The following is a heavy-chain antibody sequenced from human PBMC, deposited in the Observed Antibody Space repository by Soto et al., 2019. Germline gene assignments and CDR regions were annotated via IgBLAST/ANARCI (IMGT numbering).Heavy chain of an antibody. CDR2: VSGSGSST. D-gene: IGHD6-19*01. Sequence: HPGGSLRLSCAASGFTFRGYDMSWVRQAPGKGLEWVSAVSGSGSSTYYADSVKGRFTISRDNSQNMLYLQMNSLRAEDTAVYYCAKPIGGSGWTSYYYGMDVWGQGTTVTVSS. J-gene: IGHJ6*02. CDR3: AKPIGGSGWTSYYYGMDV. V-gene: IGHV3-23*01. CDR1: GFTFRGYD.